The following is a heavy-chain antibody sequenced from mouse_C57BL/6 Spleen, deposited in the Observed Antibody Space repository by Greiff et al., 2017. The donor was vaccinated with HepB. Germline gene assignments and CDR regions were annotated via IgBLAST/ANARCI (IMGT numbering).Heavy chain of an antibody. CDR1: GYAFSSYW. J-gene: IGHJ2*01. Sequence: VQLQESGAELVKPGASVKISCKASGYAFSSYWMNWVKQRPGKGLEWIGQIYPGDGDTNYNGKFKGKATLTADKSSSTAYMQLSSLTSEDSAVYFCAREYDGYHEGFDYWGQGTTLTVSS. CDR3: AREYDGYHEGFDY. V-gene: IGHV1-80*01. D-gene: IGHD2-3*01. CDR2: IYPGDGDT.